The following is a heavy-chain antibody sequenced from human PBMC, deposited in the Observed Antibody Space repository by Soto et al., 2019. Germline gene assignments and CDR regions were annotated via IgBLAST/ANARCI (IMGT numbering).Heavy chain of an antibody. CDR2: INSDGSSI. Sequence: EVQLVESGGDLVQPGGFLRLSCATSGFTFSRYWMHWVRQGPGKGLVWVSRINSDGSSISYSDSVKGRFTISRDNAKNTLYLQMNSLRVEATAVYYCARLPVDTITSLDYWGQGTLVTVSS. V-gene: IGHV3-74*01. CDR1: GFTFSRYW. CDR3: ARLPVDTITSLDY. D-gene: IGHD3-3*01. J-gene: IGHJ4*02.